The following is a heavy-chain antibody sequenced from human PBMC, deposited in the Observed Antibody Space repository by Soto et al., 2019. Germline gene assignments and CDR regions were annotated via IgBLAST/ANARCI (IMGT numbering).Heavy chain of an antibody. D-gene: IGHD2-2*02. V-gene: IGHV3-30*18. J-gene: IGHJ3*02. CDR2: ISYDGSNK. Sequence: GGSLRLSCAASGFTFSSYGMHWVRQAPGKGLEWVAVISYDGSNKYYADSVKGRFTISRDNSKNTLYLQMNSLRAGDTAVYYCAKVGYCSSTSCYTLDPDAFDIWGQGTMVTVSS. CDR1: GFTFSSYG. CDR3: AKVGYCSSTSCYTLDPDAFDI.